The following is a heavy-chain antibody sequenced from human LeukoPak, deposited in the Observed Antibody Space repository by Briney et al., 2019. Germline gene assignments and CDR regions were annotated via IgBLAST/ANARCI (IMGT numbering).Heavy chain of an antibody. CDR2: ISYDGSNK. CDR1: GFTFSSYG. Sequence: GGSLRLSCAASGFTFSSYGMHWVRQAPGKGLEWVAVISYDGSNKYYADSVKGRFTISRDNSKNTLYLQMNSLRAEDTAVYYCAREATIKAYNFDFWGQGTLVTVSS. D-gene: IGHD5-24*01. J-gene: IGHJ4*02. CDR3: AREATIKAYNFDF. V-gene: IGHV3-30*03.